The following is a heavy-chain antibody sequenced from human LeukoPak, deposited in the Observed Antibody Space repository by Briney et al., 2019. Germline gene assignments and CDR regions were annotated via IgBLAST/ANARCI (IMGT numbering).Heavy chain of an antibody. D-gene: IGHD3-10*01. J-gene: IGHJ6*02. CDR2: INPSGGST. Sequence: GASVKVSCKASGYTFTSYYMHWVRQAPGQGLEWMGIINPSGGSTSYAQKFQGRVTMTRDTSTSTVYMELSSLRSEDTAVYYCARAWGSGSYYGFYYYYGMDAWGQGTTVTVSS. CDR1: GYTFTSYY. V-gene: IGHV1-46*01. CDR3: ARAWGSGSYYGFYYYYGMDA.